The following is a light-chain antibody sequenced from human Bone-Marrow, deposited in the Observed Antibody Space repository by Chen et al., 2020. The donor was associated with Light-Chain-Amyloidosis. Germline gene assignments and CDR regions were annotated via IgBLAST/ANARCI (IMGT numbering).Light chain of an antibody. CDR1: NIGSTS. CDR3: QVWDRGSDRPV. CDR2: DDS. Sequence: SYVLTQPSSVSVAPGQTATIACGGNNIGSTSVHWYQQTPGQAPLLVVYDDSDRPSGIPERLSGSNSGHAATLTISRVEAVDEADYYCQVWDRGSDRPVFGGGTKLTVL. J-gene: IGLJ3*02. V-gene: IGLV3-21*02.